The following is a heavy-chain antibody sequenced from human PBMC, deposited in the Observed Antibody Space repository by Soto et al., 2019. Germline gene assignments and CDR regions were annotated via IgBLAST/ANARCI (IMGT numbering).Heavy chain of an antibody. CDR2: VSPPFRTS. CDR1: GVSFNNNG. Sequence: QVQLVQSGAEVKKPGSSVKVSCKTSGVSFNNNGIDGVRQAPGHGRELMGVVSPPFRTSNYARKFQGRISITANASTGTVNMERSSLTSEDTAQYYCARVLYYGSGSYSPYGMDVWGQGTTVTVSS. J-gene: IGHJ6*02. V-gene: IGHV1-69*01. CDR3: ARVLYYGSGSYSPYGMDV. D-gene: IGHD3-10*01.